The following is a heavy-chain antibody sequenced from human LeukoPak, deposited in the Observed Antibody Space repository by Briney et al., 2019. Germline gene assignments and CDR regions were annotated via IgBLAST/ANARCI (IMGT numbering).Heavy chain of an antibody. CDR3: ARDSARITIFGVVRGDFDY. CDR1: GFTFSTYW. V-gene: IGHV3-7*01. Sequence: GGSLRLSCAASGFTFSTYWMTWVRQAPGKGLEWVANIRPDGHKANYVDSVKGRFTISRDNAKSSLYLQMNSLRAEDTAVYYCARDSARITIFGVVRGDFDYWGQGTLVTVSS. CDR2: IRPDGHKA. D-gene: IGHD3-3*01. J-gene: IGHJ4*02.